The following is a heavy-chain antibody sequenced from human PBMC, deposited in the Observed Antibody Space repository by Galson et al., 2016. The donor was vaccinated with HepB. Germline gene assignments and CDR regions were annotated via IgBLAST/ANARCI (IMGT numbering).Heavy chain of an antibody. CDR3: ARMRVGDVYNPWYFDY. D-gene: IGHD5-24*01. CDR2: IDWDDDK. Sequence: PALVKPTQTVTLTCTFTGFSLTSPGMGVSWIRQPPGKALEWLARIDWDDDKYYTTFLRTRLTISKDTSRNQVALTMTNMDPMDTATYYCARMRVGDVYNPWYFDYWGQGRLIIVSS. J-gene: IGHJ4*02. CDR1: GFSLTSPGMG. V-gene: IGHV2-70*11.